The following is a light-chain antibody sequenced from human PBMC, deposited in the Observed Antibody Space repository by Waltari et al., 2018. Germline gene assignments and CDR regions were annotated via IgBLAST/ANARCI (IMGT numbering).Light chain of an antibody. CDR3: QSYDTSLSVV. V-gene: IGLV1-40*01. CDR1: GPNIGAGYD. Sequence: QSVLTQPPSVSVAPGQRVTIPCTGSGPNIGAGYDVHWYQQLPRAAPKLLIYGSSTRPLGVPDRFFGSTSGTSASLAITGLQAEDEADYYCQSYDTSLSVVFGGGTKLTVL. J-gene: IGLJ3*02. CDR2: GSS.